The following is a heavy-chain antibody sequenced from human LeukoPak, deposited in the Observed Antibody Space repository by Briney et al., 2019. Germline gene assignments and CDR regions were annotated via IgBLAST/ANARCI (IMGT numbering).Heavy chain of an antibody. Sequence: PGGSLRLSCAASGFTFSSYSMNWVRLAPGKGLEWVSSISSSSSYIYYAGSVKGRFTISRDNAKNSLYLQMNSLRAEDTAVYYCAGDGQQLPFDYWGQGTLVTVSS. CDR2: ISSSSSYI. CDR1: GFTFSSYS. J-gene: IGHJ4*02. V-gene: IGHV3-21*01. CDR3: AGDGQQLPFDY. D-gene: IGHD6-13*01.